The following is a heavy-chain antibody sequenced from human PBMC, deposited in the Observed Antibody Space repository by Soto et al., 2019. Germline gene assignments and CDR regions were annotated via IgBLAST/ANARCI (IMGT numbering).Heavy chain of an antibody. CDR2: IWYDGSNK. J-gene: IGHJ4*02. D-gene: IGHD6-6*01. V-gene: IGHV3-30*02. Sequence: GGSLRLSCAASGFTFRSYGMHWVRQAPGKGLEWVAVIWYDGSNKYYADSVKGRFTISRDNSKNTLYLQMNSLRAEDTAVYYCAKDPRRFRQLLGEGYWGQGTLVTVSS. CDR1: GFTFRSYG. CDR3: AKDPRRFRQLLGEGY.